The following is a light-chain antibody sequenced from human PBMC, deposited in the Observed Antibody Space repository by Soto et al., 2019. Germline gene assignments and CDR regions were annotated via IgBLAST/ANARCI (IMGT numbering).Light chain of an antibody. CDR1: QSVSSY. V-gene: IGKV3-11*01. J-gene: IGKJ1*01. Sequence: EIVLTQSPATLSLSPGERATLSCRASQSVSSYLAWYQQKPGQAPRLLIYDASNRATGIPARFSGSGSGTDFPLTISSLEPEDFAFYYCQERSNWPWTFGQGTKVEIQ. CDR2: DAS. CDR3: QERSNWPWT.